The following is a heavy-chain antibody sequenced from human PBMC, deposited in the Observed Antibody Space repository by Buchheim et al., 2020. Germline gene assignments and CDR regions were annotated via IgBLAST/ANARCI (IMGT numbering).Heavy chain of an antibody. CDR3: ASYHILPEWLLYVPNASDYGDYYYYGMDV. CDR2: IWYDGSNK. Sequence: QVQLVESGGGVVQPGRSLRLSCAASGFTFSSYGMHWVRQAPGKGLEWVAVIWYDGSNKYYADSVKGRFTISRDNSKNTLYLQMNSLRAEDTAVYYCASYHILPEWLLYVPNASDYGDYYYYGMDVWGQGTT. J-gene: IGHJ6*02. D-gene: IGHD3-3*01. CDR1: GFTFSSYG. V-gene: IGHV3-33*01.